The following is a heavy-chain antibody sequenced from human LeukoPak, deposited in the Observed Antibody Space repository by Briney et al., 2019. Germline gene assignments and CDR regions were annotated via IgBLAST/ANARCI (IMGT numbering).Heavy chain of an antibody. CDR3: AREGDSSGYEY. V-gene: IGHV4-34*01. CDR1: GGSFSGYY. Sequence: PSETLSLTCAVYGGSFSGYYWSWIRRPPGKGLEWIGEINHSGSTNYNPSLKSRVTISVDTSKNQFSLKLSSVTAADTAVYYCAREGDSSGYEYWGQGTLVTVSS. J-gene: IGHJ4*02. D-gene: IGHD3-22*01. CDR2: INHSGST.